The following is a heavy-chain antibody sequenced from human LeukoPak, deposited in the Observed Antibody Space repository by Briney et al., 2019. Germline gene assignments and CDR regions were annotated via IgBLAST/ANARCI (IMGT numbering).Heavy chain of an antibody. D-gene: IGHD3-22*01. CDR3: ARYYYDSSGYKIFDY. J-gene: IGHJ4*02. Sequence: GGSLRLSCAASGFTFSDYYMSWIRQAPGKGLEWVSSISSSSSYIYYADSVKGRFTISRDNAKNSLYLQMNSLRAEDTAVYYCARYYYDSSGYKIFDYWGQGTLVTVSS. V-gene: IGHV3-11*06. CDR1: GFTFSDYY. CDR2: ISSSSSYI.